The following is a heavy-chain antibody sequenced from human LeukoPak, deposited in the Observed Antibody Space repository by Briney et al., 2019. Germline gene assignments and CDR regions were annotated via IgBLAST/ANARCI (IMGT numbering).Heavy chain of an antibody. J-gene: IGHJ4*02. CDR3: ARQIGKYQLLSNY. CDR1: GYTFTSYD. CDR2: MNPNSGDT. D-gene: IGHD2-2*01. V-gene: IGHV1-2*02. Sequence: ASVKVSCKASGYTFTSYDINWVRQATGQGLEWMGWMNPNSGDTNYAQKFQGRVTMTRDTSISTAYMELSRLRSDDTAVYYCARQIGKYQLLSNYWGQGTLVTVSS.